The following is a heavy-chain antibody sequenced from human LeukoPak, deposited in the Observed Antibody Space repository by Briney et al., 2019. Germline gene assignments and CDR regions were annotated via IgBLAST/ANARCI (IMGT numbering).Heavy chain of an antibody. J-gene: IGHJ4*02. CDR1: GFTFSSYD. CDR3: ARGDPTGAIDY. Sequence: GGSLRLSCAASGFTFSSYDMHWVRPATGKGREWVSAIGTAGDPYYPGSVKGRFTISRENAKNSLYLQMNSLRAGDTAVYYCARGDPTGAIDYWGQGTLVTVSS. D-gene: IGHD4/OR15-4a*01. CDR2: IGTAGDP. V-gene: IGHV3-13*05.